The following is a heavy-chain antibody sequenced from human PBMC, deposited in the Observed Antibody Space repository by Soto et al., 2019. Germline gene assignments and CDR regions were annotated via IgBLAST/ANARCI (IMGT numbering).Heavy chain of an antibody. CDR1: GYTFTSYG. D-gene: IGHD2-2*01. V-gene: IGHV1-18*01. J-gene: IGHJ6*03. CDR3: ARVIVVGPSPTNYYYYYMDV. Sequence: ASVKVSCKASGYTFTSYGISWVRQAPGQGLEWMGWISAYNGNTNYAQKLQGRVTMTTDTSTSTAYMELRSLRSDDTAVYYCARVIVVGPSPTNYYYYYMDVWGKGTTVTVSS. CDR2: ISAYNGNT.